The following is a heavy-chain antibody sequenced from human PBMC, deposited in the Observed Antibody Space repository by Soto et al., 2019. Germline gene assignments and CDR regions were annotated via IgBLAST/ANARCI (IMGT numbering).Heavy chain of an antibody. Sequence: SETLSLTCTVSGGSISSGDYYWSWIRQPPGKGLEWIGYIYYSGSTYYNPSLKSRVTISVDTSKNQFSLKLSSVTAADTAVYYCARAKGDYLPTGADYWGQGTLVTVSS. D-gene: IGHD4-17*01. CDR2: IYYSGST. J-gene: IGHJ4*02. V-gene: IGHV4-30-4*01. CDR3: ARAKGDYLPTGADY. CDR1: GGSISSGDYY.